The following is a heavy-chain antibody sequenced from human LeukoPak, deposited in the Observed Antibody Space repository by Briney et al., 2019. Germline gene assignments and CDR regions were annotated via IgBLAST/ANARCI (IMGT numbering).Heavy chain of an antibody. V-gene: IGHV4-38-2*02. CDR2: IYYSGST. CDR1: GYSITSGYY. Sequence: PSETLSLTCTVSGYSITSGYYWGWIRQPPGKGLEWIGSIYYSGSTYYNPSLKSRVTISVDTSKNQFSLKLSSVTAADTAVYYCARRMVKPGDGYNYDFDYWGQGTLVTVSS. CDR3: ARRMVKPGDGYNYDFDY. J-gene: IGHJ4*02. D-gene: IGHD5-24*01.